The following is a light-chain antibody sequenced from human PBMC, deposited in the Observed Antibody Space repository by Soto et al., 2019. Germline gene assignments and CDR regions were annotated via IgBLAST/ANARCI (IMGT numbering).Light chain of an antibody. CDR1: QSVSDY. J-gene: IGKJ3*01. CDR2: DAS. CDR3: QQRSDWAFS. Sequence: EIVLTQSPATLSLSPGERATLSCRVSQSVSDYVGWYQQKPGQAPRLLIYDASNRATGIPARFSGSGYGTDFTLTISSLEPEDSAVYYCQQRSDWAFSFGPGTKVDI. V-gene: IGKV3-11*01.